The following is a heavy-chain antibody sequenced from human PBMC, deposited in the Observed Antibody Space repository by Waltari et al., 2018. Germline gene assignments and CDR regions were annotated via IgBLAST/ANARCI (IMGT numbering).Heavy chain of an antibody. V-gene: IGHV3-66*02. J-gene: IGHJ4*02. CDR2: IYSGGST. CDR1: GFTVSSNY. Sequence: EVQLVESGGGLVQPGGSLRLSCAATGFTVSSNYMSWVRQAPGKGLGWVSGIYSGGSTYYADSVKGRFTISRDKSKNTLYLQMNSLRAEDTAVYYCARDLGPSLTWGQGTLVTVSS. CDR3: ARDLGPSLT. D-gene: IGHD3-3*01.